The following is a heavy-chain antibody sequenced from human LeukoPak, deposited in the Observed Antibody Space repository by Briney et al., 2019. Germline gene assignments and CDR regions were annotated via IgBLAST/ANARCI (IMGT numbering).Heavy chain of an antibody. CDR1: GFTVSSNY. D-gene: IGHD5-24*01. Sequence: PGGSLRLSCAASGFTVSSNYMSWVRQAPGKGLEWVSVIYSGGSIYYADSVKGRFTISRDNAKNSLYLQMNSLSAEDTAVYYCARDGDIEMATTTTYFDYWGQGTLVTVSS. J-gene: IGHJ4*02. V-gene: IGHV3-53*01. CDR3: ARDGDIEMATTTTYFDY. CDR2: IYSGGSI.